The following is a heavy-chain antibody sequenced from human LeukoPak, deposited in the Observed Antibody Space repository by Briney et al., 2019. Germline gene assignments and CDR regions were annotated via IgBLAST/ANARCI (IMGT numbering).Heavy chain of an antibody. CDR1: GFTFSNYA. V-gene: IGHV3-64*01. Sequence: GGSLRLSCAASGFTFSNYAMHWVRQVPGKGLEYVSTISANGGDTYYANSVKGRFTISRDNSKNTLYLQMGSLSAEDMAVYYCARRIPYRSGWYYFDYWGQGTLVTVSS. CDR2: ISANGGDT. J-gene: IGHJ4*02. D-gene: IGHD6-19*01. CDR3: ARRIPYRSGWYYFDY.